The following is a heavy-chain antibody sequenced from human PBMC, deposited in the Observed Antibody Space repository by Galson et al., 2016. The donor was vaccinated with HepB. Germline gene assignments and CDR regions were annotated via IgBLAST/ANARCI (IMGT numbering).Heavy chain of an antibody. CDR2: IDWDDDK. CDR3: ARIGPRGTAMVQDWFDP. J-gene: IGHJ5*02. CDR1: GFSLSTSGMC. Sequence: PALVKPTQTLTLTCTFSGFSLSTSGMCVNWIRQPPGKALEWLARIDWDDDKYYSTSLKTRLTISKDTSKNQVVLTMTNMDPVDTATSYCARIGPRGTAMVQDWFDPWGQGTLVTVSS. V-gene: IGHV2-70*11. D-gene: IGHD5-18*01.